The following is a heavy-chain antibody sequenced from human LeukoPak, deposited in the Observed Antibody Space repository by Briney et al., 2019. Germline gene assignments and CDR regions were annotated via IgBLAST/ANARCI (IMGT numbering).Heavy chain of an antibody. V-gene: IGHV3-23*01. D-gene: IGHD2-21*02. CDR3: AKDFVVVPGNVNYFDY. J-gene: IGHJ4*02. CDR2: ISGSGDST. Sequence: GGTLRLSCAASGFTFSSCGMSWVRQAPGKGLEWVSAISGSGDSTYYADSVKGRFTASRDNSKNTLYVQMKSLRAEDTAVYYCAKDFVVVPGNVNYFDYWGQGTLVTVSS. CDR1: GFTFSSCG.